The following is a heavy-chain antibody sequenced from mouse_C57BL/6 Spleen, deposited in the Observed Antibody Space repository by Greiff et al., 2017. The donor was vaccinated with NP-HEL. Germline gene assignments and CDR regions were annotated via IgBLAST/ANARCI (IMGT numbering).Heavy chain of an antibody. D-gene: IGHD1-1*01. V-gene: IGHV1-80*01. J-gene: IGHJ2*01. CDR3: ARWYYASSYYFDY. Sequence: VKLLESGAELVKPGASVKISCKASGYAFSSYWMNWVKQRPGKGLEWIGQIYPGDGDTNYNGKFKGKATLTADKSSSTAYMQLSSLTSEDSAVYFCARWYYASSYYFDYWGQGTTLTVSS. CDR2: IYPGDGDT. CDR1: GYAFSSYW.